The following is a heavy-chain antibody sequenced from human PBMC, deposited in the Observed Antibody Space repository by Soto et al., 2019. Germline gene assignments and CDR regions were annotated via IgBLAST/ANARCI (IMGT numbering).Heavy chain of an antibody. D-gene: IGHD2-2*01. V-gene: IGHV3-23*01. CDR1: GFIFSSYA. CDR2: ISGSGGST. CDR3: AKEKISTSCCNCSDP. J-gene: IGHJ5*02. Sequence: GGSLRLSCAASGFIFSSYAMSWVRRAPGKGLEWVSAISGSGGSTYYADSVKGRFTICRDNSKNTLYLQMNSLRAEDTAVYYCAKEKISTSCCNCSDPWCQGTLVTVSS.